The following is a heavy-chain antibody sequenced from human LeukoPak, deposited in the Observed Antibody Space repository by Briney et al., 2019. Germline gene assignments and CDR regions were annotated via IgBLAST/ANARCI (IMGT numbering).Heavy chain of an antibody. Sequence: PGGSLRLSFAASGFSFSIYGMSWVRQTPGKGLEWVSSISSSSSYIYYADSVKGRFTISRDNAKNSLYLQMNSLRAEDTAVYYCARSTPSGYDSDYWGQGTLVTVSS. D-gene: IGHD5-12*01. CDR1: GFSFSIYG. V-gene: IGHV3-21*01. CDR3: ARSTPSGYDSDY. CDR2: ISSSSSYI. J-gene: IGHJ4*02.